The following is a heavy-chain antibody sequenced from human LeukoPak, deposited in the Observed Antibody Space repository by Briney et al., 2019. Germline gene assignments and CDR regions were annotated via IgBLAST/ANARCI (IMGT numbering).Heavy chain of an antibody. D-gene: IGHD3-22*01. Sequence: ASVKVSCKASGYTFTSYGISWVRQAPGQGLEWMGWISAYNGNTNYAQKLQGRVTMTTDTSTSTAYMELRSLRSDDTAVYYCASGLPNYYDSSGASYYYYYYMDVWGKGTTVTVSS. CDR2: ISAYNGNT. CDR3: ASGLPNYYDSSGASYYYYYYMDV. J-gene: IGHJ6*03. V-gene: IGHV1-18*01. CDR1: GYTFTSYG.